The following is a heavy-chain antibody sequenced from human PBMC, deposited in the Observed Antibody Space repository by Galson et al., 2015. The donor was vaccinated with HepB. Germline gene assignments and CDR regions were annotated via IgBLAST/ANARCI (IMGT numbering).Heavy chain of an antibody. CDR1: GYTFTSYA. CDR3: ARARGIGRQWLVLNYYYGMDV. D-gene: IGHD6-19*01. Sequence: SVKVSCKASGYTFTSYAMNWVRQAPGQGLEWMGWINTNTGNPTYAQGFTGRFVFSLDTSVSTAYLQISSLKAEDTAVYYCARARGIGRQWLVLNYYYGMDVWGQGTTVTVSS. V-gene: IGHV7-4-1*02. J-gene: IGHJ6*02. CDR2: INTNTGNP.